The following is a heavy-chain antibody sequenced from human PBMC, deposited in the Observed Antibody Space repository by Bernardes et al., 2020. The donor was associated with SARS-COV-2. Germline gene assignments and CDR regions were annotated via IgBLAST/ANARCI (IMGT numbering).Heavy chain of an antibody. J-gene: IGHJ4*02. CDR1: GFTLSSHW. Sequence: VGSLILSCTASGFTLSSHWMHWVRQAPGKGLVWVSRISPDGTSTSNADSVKGRFTISRDNAKNTLYLQMNSLRDEDTAVYYCARSVAPNYGLFDYWGQGTLVTVSS. CDR3: ARSVAPNYGLFDY. V-gene: IGHV3-74*01. D-gene: IGHD4-17*01. CDR2: ISPDGTST.